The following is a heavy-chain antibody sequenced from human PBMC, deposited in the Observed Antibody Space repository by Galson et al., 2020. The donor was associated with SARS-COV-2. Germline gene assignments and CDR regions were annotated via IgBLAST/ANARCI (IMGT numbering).Heavy chain of an antibody. CDR2: ISSDGNNK. CDR3: AKDLGSGWVGILMLFDI. J-gene: IGHJ3*02. D-gene: IGHD6-19*01. V-gene: IGHV3-30*18. Sequence: TGGSLRLSCAASGFSFSHYGMHWVRQAPGKGLEWVADISSDGNNKDYVDSVKGRFTISRDNSKNTLYLQMNSLRADDTAIYYCAKDLGSGWVGILMLFDIWGQGTMVTVSS. CDR1: GFSFSHYG.